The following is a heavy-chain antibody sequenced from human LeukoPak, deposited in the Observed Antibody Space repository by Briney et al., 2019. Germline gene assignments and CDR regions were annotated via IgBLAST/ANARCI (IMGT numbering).Heavy chain of an antibody. D-gene: IGHD1-7*01. CDR3: ARASWNYQSIIS. Sequence: GGSLRLSCAASGFTFSSYWMSWVRQAPGKGLEGVANIKQEGSEKDYVDSVKGRFTISRDNAKTSLYLQMNGLRAEDTAVYYCARASWNYQSIISWGQGTLVTVSS. J-gene: IGHJ5*02. V-gene: IGHV3-7*01. CDR2: IKQEGSEK. CDR1: GFTFSSYW.